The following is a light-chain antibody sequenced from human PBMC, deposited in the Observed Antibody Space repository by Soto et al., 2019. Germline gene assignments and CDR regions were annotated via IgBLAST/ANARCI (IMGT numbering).Light chain of an antibody. V-gene: IGKV3-15*01. CDR2: GAS. J-gene: IGKJ1*01. CDR1: QSIGTK. Sequence: EIVMTQFPATLSKSPGESATFSCRASQSIGTKLAWYQKRPGQAPRLLMYGASTGATGIPARFSGSGSGTEFTLTIGSLQSDDVAVYYCQQYSSWVWTFGQGTKVEIK. CDR3: QQYSSWVWT.